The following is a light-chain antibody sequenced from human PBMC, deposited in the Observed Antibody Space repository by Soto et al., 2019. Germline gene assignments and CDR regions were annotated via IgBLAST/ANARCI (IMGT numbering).Light chain of an antibody. CDR2: EAS. CDR1: SSDVGIYNL. V-gene: IGLV2-23*01. CDR3: CSYAGSSTYV. J-gene: IGLJ1*01. Sequence: QSALTQPASVSGSPGQSITISCTGTSSDVGIYNLVSWYQQYPGKAPKLMIFEASKRPSGVSNRFSGSKSGNTASLTISGLQADDEADYFCCSYAGSSTYVFGSGTKLTVL.